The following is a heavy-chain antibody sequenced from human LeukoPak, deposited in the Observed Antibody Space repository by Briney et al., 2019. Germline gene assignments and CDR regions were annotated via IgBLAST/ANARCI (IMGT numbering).Heavy chain of an antibody. CDR2: ISGSGGST. D-gene: IGHD2-2*01. CDR1: GFTFSSYG. J-gene: IGHJ4*02. V-gene: IGHV3-23*01. Sequence: QPGGSLRLSCAASGFTFSSYGMSWVRQAPGKGLEWVSAISGSGGSTYYADSVKGRFTISRDNSKNTLYLQMNSLRAEDTAVYYCASVEVVPASTGGDYWGQGTLVTVSS. CDR3: ASVEVVPASTGGDY.